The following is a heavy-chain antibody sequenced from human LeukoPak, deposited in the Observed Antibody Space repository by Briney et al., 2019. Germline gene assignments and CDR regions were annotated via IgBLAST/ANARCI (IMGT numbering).Heavy chain of an antibody. J-gene: IGHJ4*02. CDR1: RFTLSNAW. D-gene: IGHD6-19*01. CDR2: IKSKTDGGTT. V-gene: IGHV3-15*01. CDR3: TTDRGGWYYFDY. Sequence: GGSLRLSCAASRFTLSNAWMSCVRQAPGKGLEWVGRIKSKTDGGTTDYAAPVKGRFTISRDDSKNTLYLQMNSLKTEDTAVYYCTTDRGGWYYFDYWGQGTLVTVSS.